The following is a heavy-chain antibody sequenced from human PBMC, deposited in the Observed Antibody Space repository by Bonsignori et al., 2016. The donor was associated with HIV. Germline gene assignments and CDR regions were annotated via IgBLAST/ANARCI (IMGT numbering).Heavy chain of an antibody. CDR1: DYSISSGYY. J-gene: IGHJ3*02. D-gene: IGHD3-10*01. CDR2: IYHSGST. Sequence: SETLSLTCAVSDYSISSGYYWGWIRQPPGKGLEWIGIIYHSGSTYCNPSLKSRVTISVDTSKNQFSLKLSSVTAADTAVYYCARLLNYYEAFDIWGQGTMVTVSS. CDR3: ARLLNYYEAFDI. V-gene: IGHV4-38-2*01.